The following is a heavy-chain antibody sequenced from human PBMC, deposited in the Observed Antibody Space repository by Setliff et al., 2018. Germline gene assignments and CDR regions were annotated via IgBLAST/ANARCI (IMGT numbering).Heavy chain of an antibody. CDR2: INHSGNT. V-gene: IGHV4-39*07. Sequence: SETLSLTCTVSGGSISSGSYYWSWVRQPPGKGLEWIGEINHSGNTNYNPSLKSRVTVSVDKPKNQFSLKLSSVTAADTAVYYCARVPRLLSVRNAFDIWGQGTMVTVS. CDR1: GGSISSGSYY. J-gene: IGHJ3*02. CDR3: ARVPRLLSVRNAFDI. D-gene: IGHD3-22*01.